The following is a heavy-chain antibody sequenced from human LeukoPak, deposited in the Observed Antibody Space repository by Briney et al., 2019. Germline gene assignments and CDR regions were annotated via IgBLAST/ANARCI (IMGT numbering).Heavy chain of an antibody. CDR2: MNPNSGNA. D-gene: IGHD5-18*01. CDR1: GYSFINYD. J-gene: IGHJ5*02. V-gene: IGHV1-8*01. CDR3: ARAHSRENMPTANTGFWFDP. Sequence: ASVKVSCKASGYSFINYDIHWVRQAAGQGLELMGWMNPNSGNAGYTQEFQGRVTMTRDTSVSTAYMELSSLRYEDTAIYYCARAHSRENMPTANTGFWFDPWGQGTLVTVSS.